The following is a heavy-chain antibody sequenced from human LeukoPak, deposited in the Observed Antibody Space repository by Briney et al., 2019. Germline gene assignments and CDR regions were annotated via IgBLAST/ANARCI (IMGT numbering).Heavy chain of an antibody. Sequence: KSGGSLRLSCAASGFTFSSYSMNWVRQAPGKGLEWVSSISSSSSYIYYADSVRGRFTISRDNAKNSLYLQMNSLRAGDTAVYYCARGKGRLGAPERGSFDYWGQGTLVTVSS. CDR3: ARGKGRLGAPERGSFDY. V-gene: IGHV3-21*01. D-gene: IGHD1-26*01. J-gene: IGHJ4*02. CDR1: GFTFSSYS. CDR2: ISSSSSYI.